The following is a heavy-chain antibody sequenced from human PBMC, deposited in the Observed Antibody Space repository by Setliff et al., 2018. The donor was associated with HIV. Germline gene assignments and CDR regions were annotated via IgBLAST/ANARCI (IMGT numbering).Heavy chain of an antibody. CDR3: ARDFYCSGGSCYSPGGPDAFDI. J-gene: IGHJ3*02. CDR1: GFTFSDCS. V-gene: IGHV3-48*01. Sequence: GGSLRLSCAASGFTFSDCSMNWVRQAPGKGLEWISYITSTGSTIFYADSVKGRFTISRDNDKNSVHLQMTSLRAEDTAVYYCARDFYCSGGSCYSPGGPDAFDIWGQGTMVTVSS. CDR2: ITSTGSTI. D-gene: IGHD2-15*01.